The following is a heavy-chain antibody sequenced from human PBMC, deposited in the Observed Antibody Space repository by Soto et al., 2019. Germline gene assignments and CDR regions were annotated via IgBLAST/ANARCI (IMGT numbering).Heavy chain of an antibody. CDR3: ARGEGGSGYDYGMDV. J-gene: IGHJ6*02. V-gene: IGHV4-30-4*01. D-gene: IGHD2-15*01. CDR2: IYYSGST. CDR1: GGSISSGDYY. Sequence: SETLSLTCTVSGGSISSGDYYWSWIRQPPGKGLEWIGYIYYSGSTYYNPSLKSRVTISVDTPKNQFSLKLSSVTAADTAVYYCARGEGGSGYDYGMDVWGQGTTVTVSS.